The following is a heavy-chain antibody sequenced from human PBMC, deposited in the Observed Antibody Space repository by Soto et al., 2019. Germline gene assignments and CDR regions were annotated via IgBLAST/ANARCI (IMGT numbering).Heavy chain of an antibody. CDR3: ARGGGPDAFDI. V-gene: IGHV3-53*01. CDR1: VLTVRSNY. J-gene: IGHJ3*02. CDR2: IYPGGDT. Sequence: GSLRLSCAASVLTVRSNYMTWVRQAPGKGLEWVSVIYPGGDTFYADSVKGRFTISRDNSKNTLYLQMNSLRAEDTALYYCARGGGPDAFDIWGQGTMVTVSS. D-gene: IGHD3-16*01.